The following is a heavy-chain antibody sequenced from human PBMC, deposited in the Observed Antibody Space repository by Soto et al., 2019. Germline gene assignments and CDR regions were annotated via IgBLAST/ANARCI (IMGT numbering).Heavy chain of an antibody. Sequence: SVKVSCKASGYTLTDHYMHWVRQAPGQGLEWMGCLDPNSGATNYAQRFQGRVTMTSDTSISTAYMEISRLTSDDTAIYYCVRDLAALYDSSGYYLDYWGQGSLVTVSS. CDR3: VRDLAALYDSSGYYLDY. V-gene: IGHV1-2*02. D-gene: IGHD3-22*01. CDR1: GYTLTDHY. CDR2: LDPNSGAT. J-gene: IGHJ4*02.